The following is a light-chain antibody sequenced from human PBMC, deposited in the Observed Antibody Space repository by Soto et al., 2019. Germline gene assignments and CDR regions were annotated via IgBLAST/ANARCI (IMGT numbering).Light chain of an antibody. CDR1: QSVSSK. J-gene: IGKJ2*01. V-gene: IGKV3-15*01. CDR3: LQYNDWPVYT. Sequence: EVVMTQSPATLSVSPGERATLSCRASQSVSSKLAWYQQKPGQAPRLLIYGASTRATGIPARFSGSGSGTEFTLTISSLQSEDFGIYYCLQYNDWPVYTFGQGTNVEVK. CDR2: GAS.